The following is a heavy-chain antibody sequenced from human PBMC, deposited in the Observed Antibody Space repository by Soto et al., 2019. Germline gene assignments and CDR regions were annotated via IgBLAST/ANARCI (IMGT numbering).Heavy chain of an antibody. CDR2: INHSGSS. CDR1: GGSFSGYD. V-gene: IGHV4-34*01. CDR3: ARDKITGLFDY. D-gene: IGHD2-8*02. J-gene: IGHJ4*02. Sequence: QVQLQQWGAGLLKPSETLSLTCAVYGGSFSGYDWTWIRQPPGTGLEWIGEINHSGSSNYNPSLTSRVTISVDTSKNQFSLTLTSVTAADTAVYYCARDKITGLFDYWGQGTLVTVSS.